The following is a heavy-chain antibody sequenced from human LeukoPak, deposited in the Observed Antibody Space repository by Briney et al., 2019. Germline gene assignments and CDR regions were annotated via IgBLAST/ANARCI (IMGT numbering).Heavy chain of an antibody. D-gene: IGHD2-8*02. Sequence: SQTLSLTCAVSGGSISSGGYSWSWIRQPPGKGLEWIGYIYHSGSTYYNPSLKGRVTISVDRSKNQFSLKLSSVTAADTAVYYCARAGGGWFDPWGQGTLVTVSS. CDR3: ARAGGGWFDP. CDR2: IYHSGST. CDR1: GGSISSGGYS. V-gene: IGHV4-30-2*01. J-gene: IGHJ5*02.